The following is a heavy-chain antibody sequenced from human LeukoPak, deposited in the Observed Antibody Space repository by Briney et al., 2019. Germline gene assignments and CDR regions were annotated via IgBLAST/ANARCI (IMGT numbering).Heavy chain of an antibody. CDR2: INPSGGST. J-gene: IGHJ3*02. CDR1: GYTFTSYY. V-gene: IGHV1-46*01. CDR3: ARTYGFPPYSSSWYWAHDASDI. Sequence: PGASVKVSCKASGYTFTSYYMHWVRQAPGQGLEWMGIINPSGGSTSYAQKFQGRVTMTRDTSTSTVYMELSSLRSEDTAVYYCARTYGFPPYSSSWYWAHDASDIWGQGTMVTVSS. D-gene: IGHD6-13*01.